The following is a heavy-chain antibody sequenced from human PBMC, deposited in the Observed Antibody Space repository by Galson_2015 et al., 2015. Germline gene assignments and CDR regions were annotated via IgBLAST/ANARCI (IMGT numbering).Heavy chain of an antibody. D-gene: IGHD3-22*01. J-gene: IGHJ6*02. V-gene: IGHV4-39*01. Sequence: ETLSLTCTVSGGSISIRSYYWGWIRQPPGKGLEWIGSIYYSGSTYYNPSLKSRVTISVDTSKNQFSLKLSSVTAADTAVYYCARRIVWVDGDYDSSGYRDHYYYGMDVWGQGTTVTVSS. CDR1: GGSISIRSYY. CDR3: ARRIVWVDGDYDSSGYRDHYYYGMDV. CDR2: IYYSGST.